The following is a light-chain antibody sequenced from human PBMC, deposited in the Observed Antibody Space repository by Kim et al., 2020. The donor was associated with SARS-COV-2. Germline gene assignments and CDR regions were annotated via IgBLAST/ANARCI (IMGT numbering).Light chain of an antibody. Sequence: YASTGDRVTITCRATQSVSAWMAWYQKKPGKAPKLLISRASRLEDGVPSRVSGSGFGTEFTLTISNLQPDDFATYYCQQYNTFAYNFGQGTKLEI. CDR3: QQYNTFAYN. CDR2: RAS. J-gene: IGKJ2*01. V-gene: IGKV1-5*03. CDR1: QSVSAW.